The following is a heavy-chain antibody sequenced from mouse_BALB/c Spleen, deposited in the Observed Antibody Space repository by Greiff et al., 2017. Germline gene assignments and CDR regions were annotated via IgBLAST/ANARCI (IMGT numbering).Heavy chain of an antibody. CDR2: INPYNDGT. Sequence: VQLKESGPELVKPGASVKMSCKASGYTFTSYVMHWVKQKPGQGLEWIGYINPYNDGTKYNEKFKGKATLTSDKSSSTAYMELSSLTSEDSAVYYCARTALHYYGSSYAMDYWGQGTSVTVSS. CDR1: GYTFTSYV. V-gene: IGHV1-14*01. CDR3: ARTALHYYGSSYAMDY. D-gene: IGHD1-1*01. J-gene: IGHJ4*01.